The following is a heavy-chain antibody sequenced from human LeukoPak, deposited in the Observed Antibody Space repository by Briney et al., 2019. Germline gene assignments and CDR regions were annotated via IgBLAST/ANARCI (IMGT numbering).Heavy chain of an antibody. CDR2: TYYRSKWYN. V-gene: IGHV6-1*01. CDR3: ASEDTAGDY. J-gene: IGHJ4*02. D-gene: IGHD5-18*01. Sequence: SGPGLVKPSQTLSLTCAISGDSVSSNTAAWNWIRQSPSRGLEWLGRTYYRSKWYNDYAVSVKSRITINSDTSKNQFSLKLSSVTAADTAVYYCASEDTAGDYWGQGTLVTVSS. CDR1: GDSVSSNTAA.